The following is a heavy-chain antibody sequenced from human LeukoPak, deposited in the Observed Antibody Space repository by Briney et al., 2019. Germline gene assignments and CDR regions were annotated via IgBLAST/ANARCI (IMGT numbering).Heavy chain of an antibody. Sequence: GGSLRLSCAASGFTFSSYWMSWFRQAPGKGREWVAKIKQDGSEKYYVDSVKARFTISRDNAKNSLYLQMNSLRAEDTAVYYRARAGRESFDYWGQGTLVTVSS. J-gene: IGHJ4*02. CDR3: ARAGRESFDY. V-gene: IGHV3-7*01. CDR2: IKQDGSEK. CDR1: GFTFSSYW.